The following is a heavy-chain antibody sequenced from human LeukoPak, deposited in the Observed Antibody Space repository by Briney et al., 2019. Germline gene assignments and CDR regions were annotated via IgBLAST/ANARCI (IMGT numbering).Heavy chain of an antibody. D-gene: IGHD3-3*01. CDR3: TKDYCGRFCSAV. V-gene: IGHV3-23*01. Sequence: ETLSLTCTVSGGSISTYYWNWIRQPPGKGLEWVSTITKSGDTTYYVDSVKGRFTISRDNSKNTLYLQMSSLRAEDTAKYYCTKDYCGRFCSAVWGQGTTVTVSS. CDR2: ITKSGDTT. CDR1: GGSISTYY. J-gene: IGHJ6*02.